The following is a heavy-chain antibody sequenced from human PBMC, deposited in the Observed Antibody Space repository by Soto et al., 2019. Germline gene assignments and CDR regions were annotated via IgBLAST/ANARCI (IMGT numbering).Heavy chain of an antibody. D-gene: IGHD3-10*01. J-gene: IGHJ6*01. CDR1: GLNLTTFG. Sequence: GGSLRLSCVGSGLNLTTFGMHWVRQAAGRGLEWMADISNDGSHFYYADSVKGRFTISRDNSKNTLYLQLINLRPDDMGVYYCAKWARDSGDYYYYGVDVWGQGTTVTVSS. CDR3: AKWARDSGDYYYYGVDV. V-gene: IGHV3-30*18. CDR2: ISNDGSHF.